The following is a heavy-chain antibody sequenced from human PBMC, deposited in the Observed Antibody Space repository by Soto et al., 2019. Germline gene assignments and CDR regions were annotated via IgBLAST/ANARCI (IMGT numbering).Heavy chain of an antibody. Sequence: SETLSLTCTVSGGSISSYYWSWIRQPPGKGLEWIGYIYYSGSTNYNPSLKSRVTISVDTSKNQFSLKLSSVTAADTAVYYCARADIVVVPAAMPDAFDIWGQGTMVTVS. CDR2: IYYSGST. CDR3: ARADIVVVPAAMPDAFDI. V-gene: IGHV4-59*01. D-gene: IGHD2-2*01. CDR1: GGSISSYY. J-gene: IGHJ3*02.